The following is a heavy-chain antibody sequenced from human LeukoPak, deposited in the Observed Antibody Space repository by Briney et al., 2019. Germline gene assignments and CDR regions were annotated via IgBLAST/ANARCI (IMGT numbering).Heavy chain of an antibody. J-gene: IGHJ4*02. D-gene: IGHD2-15*01. CDR2: ISTDGYTT. V-gene: IGHV3-74*01. Sequence: PGGSLRLSCTASGFTFRNYWMHWVRQAPRKGLVWVSRISTDGYTTDYADFVQGRFTASRDNTKNTWSLEMNSLRAEDTAVYYCVVGGSPGYWGQGTLVTVSS. CDR1: GFTFRNYW. CDR3: VVGGSPGY.